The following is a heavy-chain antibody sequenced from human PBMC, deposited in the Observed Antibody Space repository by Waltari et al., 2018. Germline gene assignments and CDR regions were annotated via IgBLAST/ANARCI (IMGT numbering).Heavy chain of an antibody. J-gene: IGHJ1*01. D-gene: IGHD3-3*01. Sequence: EVHLTQSGAEVKKPGATVNISCKAHGYSFTDQFLHWVRQAPGKGPEWIGRVDPEDGETTLAEKFEGRVTITTDTSTDTAYMDLSRLRSEDTALYYCMTLPIFGLVIKNYWGQGTLVTVSS. CDR2: VDPEDGET. V-gene: IGHV1-69-2*01. CDR3: MTLPIFGLVIKNY. CDR1: GYSFTDQF.